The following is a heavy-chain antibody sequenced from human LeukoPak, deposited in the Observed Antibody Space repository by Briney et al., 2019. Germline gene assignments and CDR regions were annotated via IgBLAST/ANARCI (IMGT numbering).Heavy chain of an antibody. CDR2: IGAAGEM. CDR3: VGRLRGWSSRFDY. V-gene: IGHV3-13*04. CDR1: GFTFSSYD. Sequence: GGSLRLSCAASGFTFSSYDMHWVRQATGKGLEWVSTIGAAGEMFYPGSVKGRFTISRDDAKNSMYLQMNSLRAGDTAVYYCVGRLRGWSSRFDYWGQGILVTVSS. J-gene: IGHJ4*02. D-gene: IGHD6-19*01.